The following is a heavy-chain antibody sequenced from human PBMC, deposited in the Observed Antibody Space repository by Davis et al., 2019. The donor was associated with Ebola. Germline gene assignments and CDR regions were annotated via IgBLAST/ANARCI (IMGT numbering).Heavy chain of an antibody. J-gene: IGHJ6*02. CDR2: MNPNSGNT. CDR3: ARFDFSHSDRFYSYGMDV. D-gene: IGHD4-11*01. V-gene: IGHV1-8*01. CDR1: GYTFTSYD. Sequence: ASVKVSCKASGYTFTSYDINWVRQATGQGLEWMGWMNPNSGNTGYAQKFQGRVTMTRNTSISTAYMELSSLRSEDTAVYYCARFDFSHSDRFYSYGMDVWGQGTTVTVSS.